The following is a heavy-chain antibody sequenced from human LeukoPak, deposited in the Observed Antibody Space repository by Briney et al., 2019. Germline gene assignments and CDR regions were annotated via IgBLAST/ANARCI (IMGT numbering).Heavy chain of an antibody. D-gene: IGHD6-6*01. J-gene: IGHJ4*02. CDR2: ISSTSSTV. Sequence: GGSLRLSCAASGFTFSSYSMNWVRQAPGKGLEWVSYISSTSSTVYYADSVKGRFTISRDNVKNSLYLQMNSLRAEDTAVYYCARGRDSSSSYPGYWGQGTLVTVSS. V-gene: IGHV3-48*01. CDR1: GFTFSSYS. CDR3: ARGRDSSSSYPGY.